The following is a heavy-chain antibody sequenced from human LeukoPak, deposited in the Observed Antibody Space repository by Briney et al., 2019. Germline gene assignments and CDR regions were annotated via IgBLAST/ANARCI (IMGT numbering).Heavy chain of an antibody. V-gene: IGHV4-59*01. Sequence: SETLSLTCTVSGGSISSYYWSWIRQPPGKGLEWIGYIYYSGSTNYNPSLKSRVTISVDTSKNQFSLKLSSVTAADTAVYYCARGYGDGYSYWGQGTLVTVSS. CDR2: IYYSGST. CDR1: GGSISSYY. CDR3: ARGYGDGYSY. J-gene: IGHJ4*02. D-gene: IGHD5-24*01.